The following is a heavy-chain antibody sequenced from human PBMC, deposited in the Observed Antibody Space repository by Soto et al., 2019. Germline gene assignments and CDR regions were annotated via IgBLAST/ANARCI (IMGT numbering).Heavy chain of an antibody. Sequence: SETLSLTCTVSGGSVSSADWNWSWIRQTPGKGLEWIGHIYEGGRTYSNPSLMSRATISLDTSKNLFSLNLKSVTAADTAVYYCTRGPSGDKVDFSGQGLLVTVSS. CDR3: TRGPSGDKVDF. CDR1: GGSVSSADWN. J-gene: IGHJ4*02. CDR2: IYEGGRT. V-gene: IGHV4-30-4*08. D-gene: IGHD7-27*01.